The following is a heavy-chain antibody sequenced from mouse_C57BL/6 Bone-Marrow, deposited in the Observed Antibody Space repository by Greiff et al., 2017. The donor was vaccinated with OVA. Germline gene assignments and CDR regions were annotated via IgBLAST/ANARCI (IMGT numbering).Heavy chain of an antibody. J-gene: IGHJ3*01. D-gene: IGHD1-1*01. CDR3: ARKDYYGSPWFAY. CDR1: GYTFTDYN. Sequence: DVKLVESGPELVKPGASVKIPCKASGYTFTDYNMDWVKQSHGKSLEWIGDINPNNGGTIYNQKFKGKATLTVDKSSSTAYMELRSLTSEDTAVYYCARKDYYGSPWFAYWGQGTLVTVSA. CDR2: INPNNGGT. V-gene: IGHV1-18*01.